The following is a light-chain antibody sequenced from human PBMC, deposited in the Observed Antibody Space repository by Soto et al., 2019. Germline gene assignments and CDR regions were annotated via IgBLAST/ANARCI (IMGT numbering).Light chain of an antibody. J-gene: IGLJ3*02. CDR3: AAWDDSLSGPV. CDR1: RSNIGSNY. Sequence: QSVLTQPSSASGTPGQRVTISCSGSRSNIGSNYVYWYQQLPGTAPKLLMYRNDQRPSGVPDRFSGSKSGTSASLGISGLRSEDEADYYCAAWDDSLSGPVFGGGTKLTVL. CDR2: RND. V-gene: IGLV1-47*01.